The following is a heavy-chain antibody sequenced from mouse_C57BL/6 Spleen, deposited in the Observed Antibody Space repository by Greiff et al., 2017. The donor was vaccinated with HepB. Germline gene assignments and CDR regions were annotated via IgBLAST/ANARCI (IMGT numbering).Heavy chain of an antibody. CDR1: GYAFSSSW. CDR3: AREDDGSSPFDY. Sequence: ESGPELVKPGASVKISCKASGYAFSSSWMNWVKQRPGKGLEWIGRIYPGDGDTNYNGKFKGKATLTADKSSSTAYMQLSSLTSEDSAVYFCAREDDGSSPFDYWGQGTTLTVSS. D-gene: IGHD1-1*01. CDR2: IYPGDGDT. J-gene: IGHJ2*01. V-gene: IGHV1-82*01.